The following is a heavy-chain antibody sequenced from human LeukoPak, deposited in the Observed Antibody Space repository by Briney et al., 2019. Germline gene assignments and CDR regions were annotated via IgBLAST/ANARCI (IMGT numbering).Heavy chain of an antibody. Sequence: GGSLRLSCAASGFTFSSYWMSWVRQAPGKGPEWVANIKQDGSEKYYVDSVKGRFTISRDNAKNSVYLQMNSLRAEDTAVYYCARLLGYCSSTSCYSWGQGTLVTVSS. D-gene: IGHD2-2*01. V-gene: IGHV3-7*01. CDR2: IKQDGSEK. CDR3: ARLLGYCSSTSCYS. CDR1: GFTFSSYW. J-gene: IGHJ4*02.